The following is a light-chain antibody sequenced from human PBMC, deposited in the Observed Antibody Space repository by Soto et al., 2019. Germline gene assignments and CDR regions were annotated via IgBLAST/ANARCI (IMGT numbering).Light chain of an antibody. CDR2: DAS. Sequence: ILMTQSPATLSVSPGERATLSCRASQSASNCLAWYQQKPGQAPRLLIYDASTRATGIPARFSGSGSGTEFTLTISGLQSEDFAVYYCQQYNYWPPWTFGQGTKVEIK. J-gene: IGKJ1*01. V-gene: IGKV3-15*01. CDR1: QSASNC. CDR3: QQYNYWPPWT.